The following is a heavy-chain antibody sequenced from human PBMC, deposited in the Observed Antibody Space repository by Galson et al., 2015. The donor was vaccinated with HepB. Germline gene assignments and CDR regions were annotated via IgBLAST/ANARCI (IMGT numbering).Heavy chain of an antibody. D-gene: IGHD3-22*01. CDR2: ISSNGGST. J-gene: IGHJ4*02. CDR1: GFTFSSYS. CDR3: ARVIGVSYYYDSSGYSDY. Sequence: SLRLSCAASGFTFSSYSMNWVRQAPGKGLEYVSAISSNGGSTYYANSVKGRFTISRDNSKNTLYLQMGSLRAEDMAVYYCARVIGVSYYYDSSGYSDYWGQGTLVTVSS. V-gene: IGHV3-64*01.